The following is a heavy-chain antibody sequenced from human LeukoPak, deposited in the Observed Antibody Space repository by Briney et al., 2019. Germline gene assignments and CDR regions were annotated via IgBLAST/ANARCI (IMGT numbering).Heavy chain of an antibody. CDR3: ASYPRYVSTPPFDY. Sequence: ASVKVSCKASGYTFTAYYLHWVRQVPGQRLEWMGWINPNTGDTESAQNFQGRVTMTRDTTISTAYLELTRLTSDDTAVYYCASYPRYVSTPPFDYWGQGTLVTVSS. V-gene: IGHV1-2*02. J-gene: IGHJ4*02. D-gene: IGHD2-15*01. CDR2: INPNTGDT. CDR1: GYTFTAYY.